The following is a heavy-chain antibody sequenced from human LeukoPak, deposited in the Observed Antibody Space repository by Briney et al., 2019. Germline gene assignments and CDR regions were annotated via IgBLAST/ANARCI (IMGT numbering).Heavy chain of an antibody. CDR1: GGSISSSSYY. V-gene: IGHV4-39*02. D-gene: IGHD3-9*01. CDR3: ARDIPARTYYDILTGYYSEDFQH. CDR2: IYYTGTT. J-gene: IGHJ1*01. Sequence: SETLSLTCIVSGGSISSSSYYWGWIRQPPGKGLEWIGSIYYTGTTYYNPSLKSRLTISVDTSKNQFSLRLSSVTAADTAVYYCARDIPARTYYDILTGYYSEDFQHWGQGTLVTVSS.